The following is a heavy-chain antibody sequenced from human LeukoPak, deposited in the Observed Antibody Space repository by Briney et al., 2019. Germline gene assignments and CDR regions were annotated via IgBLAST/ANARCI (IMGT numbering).Heavy chain of an antibody. V-gene: IGHV4-59*01. Sequence: SETLSLTCTVSGGSIKSYYWSWVRQPPGKGLEWIGYVFSTGSTSYSPPLKNRVTMSIDTSKNQFSLKLSSVTAADTAVYYCARAVGTAATLWGQGTLVTVSS. CDR3: ARAVGTAATL. J-gene: IGHJ4*02. CDR2: VFSTGST. CDR1: GGSIKSYY. D-gene: IGHD2-15*01.